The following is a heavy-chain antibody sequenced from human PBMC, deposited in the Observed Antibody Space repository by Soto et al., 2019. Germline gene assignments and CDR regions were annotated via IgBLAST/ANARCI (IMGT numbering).Heavy chain of an antibody. CDR2: MFYGGST. CDR3: ATTGMGLTLYYYYHGMDV. J-gene: IGHJ6*02. CDR1: GCTVSTNY. V-gene: IGHV3-66*01. Sequence: EVQLVESGGGLVQPGGSLRLSCAASGCTVSTNYMTWVRQAPGKGLEWVSVMFYGGSTYYAASVKGRFTISRDDSKNTLYLQMNTLRAEDSCVNHRATTGMGLTLYYYYHGMDVWGQGTTVTVSS. D-gene: IGHD1-26*01.